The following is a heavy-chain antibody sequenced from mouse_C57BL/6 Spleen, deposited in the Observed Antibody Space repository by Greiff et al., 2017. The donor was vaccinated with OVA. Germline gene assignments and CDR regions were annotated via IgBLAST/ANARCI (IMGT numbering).Heavy chain of an antibody. CDR3: TRGFNDYARDY. V-gene: IGHV1-15*01. Sequence: QVQLQQSGAELVRPGASVTLSCKASGYTFTDYEMHWVKQTPVHGLEWIGAIDPETGGTAYNQKFKGKAILTADKSSSTAYMELRSLTSEDSAVYYCTRGFNDYARDYWGQGTSVTVSS. CDR2: IDPETGGT. CDR1: GYTFTDYE. J-gene: IGHJ4*01.